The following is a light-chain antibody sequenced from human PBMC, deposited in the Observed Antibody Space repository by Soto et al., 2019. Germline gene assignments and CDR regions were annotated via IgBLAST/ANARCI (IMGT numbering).Light chain of an antibody. CDR3: HQYYSTLRT. Sequence: DLVMTQSPDSLAVSLGERATIKCKSSQSVLYSSNNKNYLAWYQQKPGQPPKLLIYWASTRESGVPDRFSGSGSGTDFTLTITSLQAEDVAVYYCHQYYSTLRTFGLGTKVEIK. CDR1: QSVLYSSNNKNY. CDR2: WAS. V-gene: IGKV4-1*01. J-gene: IGKJ1*01.